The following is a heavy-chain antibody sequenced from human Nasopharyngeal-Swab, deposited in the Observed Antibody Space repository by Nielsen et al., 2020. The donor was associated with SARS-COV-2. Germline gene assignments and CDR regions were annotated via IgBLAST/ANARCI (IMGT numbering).Heavy chain of an antibody. CDR3: ARAELLLFGTTHAFDI. Sequence: GGSLRLSCAASGFTFSSYEMNWVRQAPGKGLEWVSYISSSGSTIYYADSVKGRFTISRDNAKNSLYLQMNSLRAEDTAVYYCARAELLLFGTTHAFDIWGQGTMVTVSS. V-gene: IGHV3-48*03. CDR2: ISSSGSTI. D-gene: IGHD1-7*01. J-gene: IGHJ3*02. CDR1: GFTFSSYE.